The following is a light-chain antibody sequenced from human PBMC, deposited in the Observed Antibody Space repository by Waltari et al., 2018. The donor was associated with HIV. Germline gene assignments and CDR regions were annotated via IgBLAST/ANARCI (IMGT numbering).Light chain of an antibody. CDR3: QQSRT. Sequence: DIQMTQSPSTLSASVGDRVTITCRASQSISSWLAWYQQKPGEAPKLLIYKASSLESGVPSRFSGNGSGTEFTLTISSLQPDDFATYYCQQSRTFGQGTKVDIK. CDR2: KAS. V-gene: IGKV1-5*03. J-gene: IGKJ1*01. CDR1: QSISSW.